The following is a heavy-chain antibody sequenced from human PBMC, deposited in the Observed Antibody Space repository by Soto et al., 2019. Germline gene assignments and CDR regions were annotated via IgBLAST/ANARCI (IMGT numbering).Heavy chain of an antibody. V-gene: IGHV3-23*01. CDR3: AREAYYYGSGSYYRVYGMDV. CDR1: GFTFSDYA. D-gene: IGHD3-10*01. Sequence: GGSLRLSCAASGFTFSDYAMSWVRQAPGKGLEWVSGISGSGGSTLYADSVKGRFTISRDNSKNTLYLQMNSLRAEDTAVYYCAREAYYYGSGSYYRVYGMDVWGQGTTVTVSS. CDR2: ISGSGGST. J-gene: IGHJ6*02.